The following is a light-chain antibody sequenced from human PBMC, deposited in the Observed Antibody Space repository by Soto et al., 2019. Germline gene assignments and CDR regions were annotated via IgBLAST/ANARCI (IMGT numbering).Light chain of an antibody. CDR2: EVT. CDR3: SSFAGSPVV. Sequence: QSALTQPASVSGSPGQSITISCTGTSDDVGGYNYVSWYQQHSGKAPKLIIYEVTNRPSGVSNRFSGSKSGNTASLTVSGLQAEDEADYYCSSFAGSPVVFGGGTKLTVL. J-gene: IGLJ2*01. CDR1: SDDVGGYNY. V-gene: IGLV2-14*03.